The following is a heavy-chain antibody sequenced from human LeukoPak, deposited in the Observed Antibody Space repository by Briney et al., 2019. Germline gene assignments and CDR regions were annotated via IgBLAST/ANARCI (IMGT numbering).Heavy chain of an antibody. CDR2: INAGNGNT. CDR3: ARVVGIAAAGAGY. V-gene: IGHV1-3*01. Sequence: ASVKVSCKASGYTFTSYAMHWVRQSPGQRLEWMGWINAGNGNTKYSQKFQGRVTITRDTSASTAYMELSSLRSEDTAVYYCARVVGIAAAGAGYWGQGTLVTVSS. J-gene: IGHJ4*02. CDR1: GYTFTSYA. D-gene: IGHD6-13*01.